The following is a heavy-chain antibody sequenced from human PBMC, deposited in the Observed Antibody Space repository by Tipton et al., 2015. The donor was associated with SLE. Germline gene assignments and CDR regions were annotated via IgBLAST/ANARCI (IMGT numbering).Heavy chain of an antibody. J-gene: IGHJ5*02. V-gene: IGHV4-39*07. CDR1: GGSLSSSSYS. CDR3: ARADRSLDYGDCLFDP. CDR2: IHYSGDT. Sequence: TLSLTCTVSGGSLSSSSYSWDWIRQPPGKGLEWIGKIHYSGDTYYNPSLKRRVTIAVDTSKNQFSLKLTSVTAADTAVYFCARADRSLDYGDCLFDPWGQGTLVTVSS. D-gene: IGHD4-17*01.